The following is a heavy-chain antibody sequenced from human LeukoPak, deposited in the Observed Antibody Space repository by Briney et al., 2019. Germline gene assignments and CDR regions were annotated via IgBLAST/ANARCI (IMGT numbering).Heavy chain of an antibody. CDR2: ISYDGSYK. Sequence: PGGSLRLSCAASGFTFSTYGMHWVRQTPGKGLDWAALISYDGSYKYYTDSVKGRFTISRDNSKNIMYLQMNSLRPDDTAVYYCAKELKPMIVVADLFDYWGQGTLVTVSS. D-gene: IGHD3-22*01. V-gene: IGHV3-30*18. J-gene: IGHJ4*02. CDR1: GFTFSTYG. CDR3: AKELKPMIVVADLFDY.